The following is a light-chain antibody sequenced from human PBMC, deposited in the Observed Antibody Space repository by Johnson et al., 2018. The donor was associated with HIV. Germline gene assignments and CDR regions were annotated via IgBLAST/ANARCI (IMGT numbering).Light chain of an antibody. CDR1: SSNIGINS. CDR2: DNN. J-gene: IGLJ1*01. Sequence: VLTQPPSVSAAPGQKVTISCSGSSSNIGINSVSWYQQVPGTAPKLLIYDNNKRPSGILDGIEGGKEGREERRGRRGVSTGDEADYYCGTWDSSLRTGFFGTGTKVTVL. V-gene: IGLV1-51*01. CDR3: GTWDSSLRTGF.